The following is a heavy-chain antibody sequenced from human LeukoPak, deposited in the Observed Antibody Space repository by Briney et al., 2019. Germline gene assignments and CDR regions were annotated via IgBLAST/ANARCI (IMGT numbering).Heavy chain of an antibody. CDR1: GFTFSSYG. J-gene: IGHJ4*02. CDR2: ISYDGSNK. CDR3: AKDKDYYDSSGSLYFDY. Sequence: PGGSLRLSCAASGFTFSSYGMHWVRQAPGKGLEWVAVISYDGSNKYYADSVKGRFTISRDNSKNTLYLQMNSLRDEDTAVYYCAKDKDYYDSSGSLYFDYWGQGTLVTVSS. V-gene: IGHV3-30*18. D-gene: IGHD3-22*01.